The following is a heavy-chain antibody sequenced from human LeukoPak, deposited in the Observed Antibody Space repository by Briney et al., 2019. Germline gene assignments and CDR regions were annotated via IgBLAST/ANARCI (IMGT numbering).Heavy chain of an antibody. CDR2: INHSGST. J-gene: IGHJ5*02. D-gene: IGHD6-13*01. V-gene: IGHV4-34*01. CDR1: GGSFSGYY. Sequence: PSETLSLTCAVYGGSFSGYYWSWIRQPPGKGLEWIGEINHSGSTNYNPSLKSRLTISVDTSKNQFSLKLSSVTAADTAVYYCARGPSTRRRYSSSWYAGGWFDPWGQGTLVTVSS. CDR3: ARGPSTRRRYSSSWYAGGWFDP.